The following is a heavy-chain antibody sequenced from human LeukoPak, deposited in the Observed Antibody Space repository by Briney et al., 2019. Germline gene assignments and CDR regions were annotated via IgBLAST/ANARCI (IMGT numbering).Heavy chain of an antibody. CDR1: GGSINNYY. CDR2: IYYSGST. V-gene: IGHV4-59*01. CDR3: ARARRLSTVNTYWYFDL. Sequence: PSETLSLTCTVSGGSINNYYWSWIRQPPGKGLEWIGYIYYSGSTNYNPSLKSRVTISVDTSKNQFSLKLSSVTAADTAVYYCARARRLSTVNTYWYFDLWGRGTLVTVSS. D-gene: IGHD4-17*01. J-gene: IGHJ2*01.